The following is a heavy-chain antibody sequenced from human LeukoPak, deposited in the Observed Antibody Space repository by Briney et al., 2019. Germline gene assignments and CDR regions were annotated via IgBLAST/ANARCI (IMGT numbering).Heavy chain of an antibody. D-gene: IGHD3-16*02. CDR3: ASANMITFGGVIVPKGY. CDR2: IRYDGSNK. CDR1: GFTFSSYG. Sequence: GGSLRLSCAASGFTFSSYGIHWVRQAPGKGLEWVAFIRYDGSNKYYADSVKGRFTISRDNSKNTLYLQMNSLRAEDTAVYYCASANMITFGGVIVPKGYWGQGTLVTVSS. V-gene: IGHV3-30*02. J-gene: IGHJ4*02.